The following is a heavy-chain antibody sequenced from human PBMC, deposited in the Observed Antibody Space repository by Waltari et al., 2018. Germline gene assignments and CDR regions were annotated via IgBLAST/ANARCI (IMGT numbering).Heavy chain of an antibody. CDR1: GGTFSSYA. CDR3: ARKSYSSGYSHTYYFDY. J-gene: IGHJ4*02. D-gene: IGHD3-22*01. Sequence: QVQLVQSGAEVKKPGSSVKVSCKTSGGTFSSYAISWVRQAPGQGLEWMGGIIPIFGTANYAHKFQGRVTITADESTSTAYMELSSLRSEDTAVYYCARKSYSSGYSHTYYFDYWGQGTLVTVSS. V-gene: IGHV1-69*01. CDR2: IIPIFGTA.